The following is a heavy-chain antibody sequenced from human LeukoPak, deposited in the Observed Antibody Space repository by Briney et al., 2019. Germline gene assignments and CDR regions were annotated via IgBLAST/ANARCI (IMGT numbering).Heavy chain of an antibody. Sequence: GGSLRLSCAASGFTFSDYYMSWIRQAPGKGLEWVSSISSSSSYIYYADSVKGRFTISRDNAKNSLYLQMNSLRAEDTAVYYCAISATTVTPFDYWGQGTLVTVSS. CDR1: GFTFSDYY. V-gene: IGHV3-11*06. J-gene: IGHJ4*02. D-gene: IGHD4-17*01. CDR2: ISSSSSYI. CDR3: AISATTVTPFDY.